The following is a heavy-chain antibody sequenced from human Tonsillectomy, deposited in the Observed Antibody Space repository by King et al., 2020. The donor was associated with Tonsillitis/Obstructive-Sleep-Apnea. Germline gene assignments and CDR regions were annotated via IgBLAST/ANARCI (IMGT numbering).Heavy chain of an antibody. Sequence: ITLKESGPTLVKPTQTLTLTCTFSGFSLSTSGVGVGWIRQPPGKALEWLALIYWDDDKRYSPSLKNRLTITKDTSKNQVVLTMTNMDPVDTATYYCAHLWSGYYFIFYFDYWGQGTLVTVSS. V-gene: IGHV2-5*02. D-gene: IGHD3-3*01. CDR1: GFSLSTSGVG. CDR3: AHLWSGYYFIFYFDY. J-gene: IGHJ4*02. CDR2: IYWDDDK.